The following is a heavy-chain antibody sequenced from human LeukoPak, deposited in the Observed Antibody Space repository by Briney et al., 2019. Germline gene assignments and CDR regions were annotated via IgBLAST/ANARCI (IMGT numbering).Heavy chain of an antibody. Sequence: GASVKVSCKASGGTFSSYAISWVRQAPGQGPEWMGGIIPIFGTANYAQKFQGRVTITADESTSTAYMELSSLRSEDTAVYYCARALHLELHSYFDYWGQGTLVTVSS. V-gene: IGHV1-69*13. J-gene: IGHJ4*02. CDR2: IIPIFGTA. CDR3: ARALHLELHSYFDY. CDR1: GGTFSSYA. D-gene: IGHD1-1*01.